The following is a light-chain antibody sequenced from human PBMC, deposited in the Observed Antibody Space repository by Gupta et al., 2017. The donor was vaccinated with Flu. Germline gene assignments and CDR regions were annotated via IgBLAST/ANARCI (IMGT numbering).Light chain of an antibody. Sequence: ATLSVSPGERTNGSCSAGQRISSYLAWYQQKPGQAPRFLIYGASSRATGVPARFSGSGSGTEFTLIISRLESEDFAVYYCQQYGKSVLTFGQGTKLEIK. CDR3: QQYGKSVLT. CDR1: QRISSY. V-gene: IGKV3-15*01. J-gene: IGKJ2*01. CDR2: GAS.